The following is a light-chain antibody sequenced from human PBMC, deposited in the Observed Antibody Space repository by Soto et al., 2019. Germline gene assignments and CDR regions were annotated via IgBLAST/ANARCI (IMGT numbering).Light chain of an antibody. J-gene: IGKJ3*01. V-gene: IGKV3-11*01. CDR3: QQRSNWPPEVT. Sequence: EIVLTQSPDTLSLSPGERATLSCRASQSVSSSLAWYQQKPGQAPRLLLYDASNRATGIPARFSGSGSGTDFTLTISSLEPEDFAVYYCQQRSNWPPEVTFGPGTKVDIK. CDR1: QSVSSS. CDR2: DAS.